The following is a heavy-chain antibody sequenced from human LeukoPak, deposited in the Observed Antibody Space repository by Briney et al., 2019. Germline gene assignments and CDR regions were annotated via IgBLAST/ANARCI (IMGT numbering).Heavy chain of an antibody. V-gene: IGHV3-21*01. CDR3: ARDLWRDTAMVFDY. CDR1: GFTFSSYS. CDR2: ISSSSSYI. D-gene: IGHD5-18*01. Sequence: GGSLRLSCAASGFTFSSYSMNWVRQAPGKGLEWVSSISSSSSYIYYADSVKGRFTISRDNAKNSLYLQMNSLRAEDTAVYYCARDLWRDTAMVFDYRGQGTLVTVSS. J-gene: IGHJ4*02.